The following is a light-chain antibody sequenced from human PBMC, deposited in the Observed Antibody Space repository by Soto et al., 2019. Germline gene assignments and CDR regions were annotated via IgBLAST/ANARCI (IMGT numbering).Light chain of an antibody. CDR1: NSNIGSNS. V-gene: IGLV1-51*01. Sequence: QSVLTQPPSVSAAPGQKVTISCSGSNSNIGSNSVSWYQQLPGTAPKLLIYDNDKRPSEIPDRFSGSRSGTSATLGIAGLQTGDEVDYYCGTWDSSLDAGVFGGGTKLTVL. J-gene: IGLJ2*01. CDR2: DND. CDR3: GTWDSSLDAGV.